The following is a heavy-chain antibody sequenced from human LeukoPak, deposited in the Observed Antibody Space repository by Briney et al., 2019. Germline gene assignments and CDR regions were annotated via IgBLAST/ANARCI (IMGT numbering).Heavy chain of an antibody. D-gene: IGHD4-17*01. CDR1: GFIFPNYV. CDR2: ISGSGGNT. Sequence: GGSLRLSCAASGFIFPNYVMSWVRQAPGKGLEWVSAISGSGGNTYYADSVKGRFTISRDNSKNTLYLQMNSLRAEDTAVYYCAKDIATVTTYAFDIWGQGTMVTVSS. V-gene: IGHV3-23*01. CDR3: AKDIATVTTYAFDI. J-gene: IGHJ3*02.